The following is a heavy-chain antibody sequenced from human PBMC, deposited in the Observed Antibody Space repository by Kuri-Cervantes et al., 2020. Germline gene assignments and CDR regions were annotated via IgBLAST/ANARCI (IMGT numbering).Heavy chain of an antibody. V-gene: IGHV3-30-3*01. D-gene: IGHD3-3*01. Sequence: GESLKISCAASGFTFSSYAMHWVRQAPGKGLEWVAVISYDGSNKYYADSVKGRFTISRDNSKNTLYLQMNSLRAEDTAVYYCARGKYYDFWSGYDDYYYYGMDVWGQGTTVTVSS. J-gene: IGHJ6*02. CDR1: GFTFSSYA. CDR2: ISYDGSNK. CDR3: ARGKYYDFWSGYDDYYYYGMDV.